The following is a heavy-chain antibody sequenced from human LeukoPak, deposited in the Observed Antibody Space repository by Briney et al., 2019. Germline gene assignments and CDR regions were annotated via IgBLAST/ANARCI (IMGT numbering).Heavy chain of an antibody. J-gene: IGHJ5*02. D-gene: IGHD6-19*01. CDR1: DGSITNND. V-gene: IGHV4-59*01. CDR3: ARVGVIAVAGSAPAAAYNWFDP. Sequence: PSETLSLTCTVSDGSITNNDWSWVRQTPGKGLEFIGYVHYSGTTNYNPSLRSRVTISIDTSRKHFFLKLKSVTAADTAVYYCARVGVIAVAGSAPAAAYNWFDPWGQGTLVTVSS. CDR2: VHYSGTT.